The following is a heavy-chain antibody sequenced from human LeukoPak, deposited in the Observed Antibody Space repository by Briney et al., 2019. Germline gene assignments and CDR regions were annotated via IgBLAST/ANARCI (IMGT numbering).Heavy chain of an antibody. J-gene: IGHJ5*02. CDR2: MNPNSGNT. D-gene: IGHD2-2*01. Sequence: ASVKVSCKASGYTFTSYDINWVRQATGQGLEWMGWMNPNSGNTGYAQKFQGRVTMTRNTSISTAYMELSSLRSEDTAVYYCARARYCSSTSCYSIHNWFDPWGQGTLVTVSS. CDR3: ARARYCSSTSCYSIHNWFDP. CDR1: GYTFTSYD. V-gene: IGHV1-8*01.